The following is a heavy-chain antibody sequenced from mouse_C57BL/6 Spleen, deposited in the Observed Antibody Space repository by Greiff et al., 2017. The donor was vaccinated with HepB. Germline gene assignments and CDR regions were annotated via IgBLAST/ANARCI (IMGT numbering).Heavy chain of an antibody. V-gene: IGHV5-12*01. CDR2: ISNGGGST. J-gene: IGHJ4*01. Sequence: EVQLMESGGGLVQPGGSLKLSCAASGFTFSDYYMYWVRQTPEKRLEWVAYISNGGGSTYYPDTVKGRFTISRDNAKNTLYLQMSRLKSEDTAMYYCARQPKNYYGSSYAMDYWGQGTSVTVSS. D-gene: IGHD1-1*01. CDR3: ARQPKNYYGSSYAMDY. CDR1: GFTFSDYY.